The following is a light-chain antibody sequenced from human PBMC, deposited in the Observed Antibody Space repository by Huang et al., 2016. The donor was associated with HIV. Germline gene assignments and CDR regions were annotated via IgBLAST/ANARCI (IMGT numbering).Light chain of an antibody. CDR2: AAS. CDR3: QQSYLIPIT. J-gene: IGKJ3*01. Sequence: DIQMTQSPSSLSASVGDRVTITCRASQSISNYLNWYQQKPWKAPKLRIYAASNLQSGVPSRCSGSGSGTDFTLTITSLQPEDFATYYCQQSYLIPITFGPGAKVDIK. V-gene: IGKV1-39*01. CDR1: QSISNY.